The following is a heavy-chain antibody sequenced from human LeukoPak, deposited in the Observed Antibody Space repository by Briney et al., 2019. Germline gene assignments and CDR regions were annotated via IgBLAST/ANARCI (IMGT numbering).Heavy chain of an antibody. D-gene: IGHD3-9*01. Sequence: RGSLRLSCAASGFTFSTYWMHWVRQAPGKGLVWVSRINSDGSSTTYADPVKGRFTISRDNAKNTLFLQMNSLRAEDMAVYYCARDRLAVMDYWGQGTLVTVSS. CDR3: ARDRLAVMDY. CDR1: GFTFSTYW. J-gene: IGHJ4*02. CDR2: INSDGSST. V-gene: IGHV3-74*01.